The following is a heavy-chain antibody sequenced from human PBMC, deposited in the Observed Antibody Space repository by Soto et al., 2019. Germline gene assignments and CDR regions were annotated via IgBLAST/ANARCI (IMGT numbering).Heavy chain of an antibody. V-gene: IGHV5-10-1*01. D-gene: IGHD6-19*01. Sequence: PGESLKISCKGSGYSFTSYWISWVRQMPGKGLEWMGRIDPSDSYTNYSPSFQGHVTISADKSISTAYLQWSSLKASDTAMYYCARHLPSYSSGWYPKIPDDYRGQGTLVTVSS. J-gene: IGHJ4*02. CDR1: GYSFTSYW. CDR3: ARHLPSYSSGWYPKIPDDY. CDR2: IDPSDSYT.